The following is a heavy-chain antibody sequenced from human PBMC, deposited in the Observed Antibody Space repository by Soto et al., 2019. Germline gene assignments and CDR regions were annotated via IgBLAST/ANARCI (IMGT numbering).Heavy chain of an antibody. J-gene: IGHJ4*02. V-gene: IGHV4-31*03. Sequence: QVQLQESGPGLVSPSQTLSLTCTVSGGSISSGGYYWSWIRQHPWKGLEWIGYIYYSGSTYYNPYLTSRVIISVDTSKIQFFLQLSSVTAADTALYYCARDRLGYGDFEYCGQGTLVTVSS. CDR2: IYYSGST. CDR1: GGSISSGGYY. D-gene: IGHD4-17*01. CDR3: ARDRLGYGDFEY.